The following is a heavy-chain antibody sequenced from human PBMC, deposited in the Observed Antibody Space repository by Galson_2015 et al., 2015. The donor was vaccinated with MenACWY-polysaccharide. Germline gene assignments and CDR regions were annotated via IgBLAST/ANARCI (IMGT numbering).Heavy chain of an antibody. CDR1: GFSFSANG. CDR2: SGSGGGL. J-gene: IGHJ4*02. Sequence: SLRLSCAASGFSFSANGMSWVRQAPGRGLEWVSGSGSGGGLYYADSVKGRFTVSRDNSKNTLYLQMNNLIAEDTAVYYCAKVGPRSSWTMGIDYWGQGTLVTVSS. D-gene: IGHD6-13*01. V-gene: IGHV3-23*01. CDR3: AKVGPRSSWTMGIDY.